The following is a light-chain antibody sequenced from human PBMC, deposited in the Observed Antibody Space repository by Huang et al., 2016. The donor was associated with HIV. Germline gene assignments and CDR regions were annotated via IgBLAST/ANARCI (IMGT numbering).Light chain of an antibody. V-gene: IGKV1-39*01. Sequence: DIQMTQSPSSLSASVGDRVTITCRASQSISSHLNWYQQKPGTAPKVLIYAASNLQGVVPSRFSGSASGTDFTLTINSLQPEDFATYYCQQTYTTPYTFGQGTKLEIK. CDR2: AAS. J-gene: IGKJ2*01. CDR3: QQTYTTPYT. CDR1: QSISSH.